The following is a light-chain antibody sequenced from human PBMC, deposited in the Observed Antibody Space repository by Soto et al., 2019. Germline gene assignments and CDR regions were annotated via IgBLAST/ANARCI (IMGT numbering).Light chain of an antibody. CDR1: SSDVGGYNY. Sequence: QSALTQPASVSESPGQSITISCTGTSSDVGGYNYVSWYQQHPGKAPKLMIYDVGNRPSGVSNRFSGSKSGNTASLTISGLQAEDEADYYCSSYTSSSTRVFGGGTKLTVL. CDR2: DVG. J-gene: IGLJ3*02. CDR3: SSYTSSSTRV. V-gene: IGLV2-14*03.